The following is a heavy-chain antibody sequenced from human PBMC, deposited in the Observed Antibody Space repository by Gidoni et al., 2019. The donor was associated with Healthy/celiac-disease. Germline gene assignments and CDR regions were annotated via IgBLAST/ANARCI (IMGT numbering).Heavy chain of an antibody. V-gene: IGHV1-69*04. J-gene: IGHJ6*02. D-gene: IGHD3-10*01. Sequence: QVQLVHSGAAVQKSGSSVKASCTSSGATSSSYTISWVRQAAGQGLEWMGRIIPILGIANYAQKVQGRVTITADKSASTAYMELSSLRSEDTAVYYCARDRGEYYYYGMDVWGQGTTVTVSS. CDR1: GATSSSYT. CDR2: IIPILGIA. CDR3: ARDRGEYYYYGMDV.